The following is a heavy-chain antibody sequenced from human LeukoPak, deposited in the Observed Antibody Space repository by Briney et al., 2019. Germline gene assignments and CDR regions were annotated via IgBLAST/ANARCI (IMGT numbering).Heavy chain of an antibody. J-gene: IGHJ5*02. CDR1: GGSISSYY. Sequence: PSETLSLTCTVSGGSISSYYWSWIRQPPGKGLEWIGYIYYSGSTNYNPSLKSRVTISVDTSKNQFSLKLSSVTAADTAVYYCARRSIQLGLNWFDPWGQGTLVTVSS. V-gene: IGHV4-59*01. CDR3: ARRSIQLGLNWFDP. D-gene: IGHD6-13*01. CDR2: IYYSGST.